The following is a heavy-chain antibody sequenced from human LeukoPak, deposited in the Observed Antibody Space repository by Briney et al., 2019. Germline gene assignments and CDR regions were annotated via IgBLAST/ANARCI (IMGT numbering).Heavy chain of an antibody. CDR3: ARGEGLVFPWSPSVVASKQGVYYFDY. V-gene: IGHV6-1*01. Sequence: SQTLSLTCAISGDSVSSNSAAWNWIRQSPSRGLEWLGRTYYRSKWYNDYAVSVRSRITINPDTSKNQFSLQLNSVTPEDTAVYYCARGEGLVFPWSPSVVASKQGVYYFDYWGQGTLVTVSS. D-gene: IGHD5-12*01. CDR2: TYYRSKWYN. J-gene: IGHJ4*02. CDR1: GDSVSSNSAA.